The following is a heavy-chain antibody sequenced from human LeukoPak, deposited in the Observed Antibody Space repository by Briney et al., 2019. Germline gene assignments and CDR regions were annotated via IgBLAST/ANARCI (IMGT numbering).Heavy chain of an antibody. CDR2: IIPIFGTA. V-gene: IGHV1-69*13. J-gene: IGHJ5*02. D-gene: IGHD6-13*01. CDR3: AREIITAAAGNWFDP. Sequence: SVKVSCKASGGTFSSYAISWVRQAPGQGLEWMGGIIPIFGTANYAQKFQGRVTITADESTGTAYMELSSLRSEDTAVYYCAREIITAAAGNWFDPWGQGTLVTVSS. CDR1: GGTFSSYA.